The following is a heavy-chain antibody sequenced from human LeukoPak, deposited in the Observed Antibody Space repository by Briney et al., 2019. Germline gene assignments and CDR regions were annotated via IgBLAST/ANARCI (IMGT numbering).Heavy chain of an antibody. D-gene: IGHD3-22*01. Sequence: PSETLSLTCAVYGGSFSGYYWSLIRQPPGKGLEWIGEINHSGSTNYNPSLKSRVTISVDTSKNQFSLKLSSVTAADTAVYYCARVVTYYYDSSGYYFRHYFDYWGQGTLVTVSS. V-gene: IGHV4-34*01. CDR2: INHSGST. CDR3: ARVVTYYYDSSGYYFRHYFDY. J-gene: IGHJ4*02. CDR1: GGSFSGYY.